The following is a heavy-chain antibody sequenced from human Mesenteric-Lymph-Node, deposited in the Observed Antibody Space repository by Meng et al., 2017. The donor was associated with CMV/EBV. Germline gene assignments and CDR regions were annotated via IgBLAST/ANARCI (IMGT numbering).Heavy chain of an antibody. J-gene: IGHJ6*02. V-gene: IGHV3-23*01. CDR1: GFTFNSYA. D-gene: IGHD3-10*01. Sequence: GGSLRLSCAASGFTFNSYAMSWVRQAPGKGLEWVSAISGSGGKTDYADSVKGRFTISRDNSKNTLYLQMNSLRAEDTAVYFCARELKLNYIGSGTLYYFYGLDVWGQGTTVTVSS. CDR3: ARELKLNYIGSGTLYYFYGLDV. CDR2: ISGSGGKT.